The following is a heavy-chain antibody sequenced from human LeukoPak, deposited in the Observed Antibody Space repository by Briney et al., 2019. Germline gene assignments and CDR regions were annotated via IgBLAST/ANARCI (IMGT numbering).Heavy chain of an antibody. CDR1: GFXFSDFY. V-gene: IGHV3-11*06. CDR2: ISPTTTYT. CDR3: ARGDLYSSSSEDY. Sequence: PGGSLRLSCAASGFXFSDFYINWLRQAPGEGLEWVSYISPTTTYTNYADSVKGRFTISRDNAKNTLYLQMNSLRAEDTAVYYCARGDLYSSSSEDYWGQGTLVTVSS. D-gene: IGHD6-6*01. J-gene: IGHJ4*02.